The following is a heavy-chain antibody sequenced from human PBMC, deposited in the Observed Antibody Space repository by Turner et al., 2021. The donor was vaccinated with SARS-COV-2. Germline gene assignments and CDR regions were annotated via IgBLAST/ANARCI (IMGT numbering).Heavy chain of an antibody. D-gene: IGHD2-15*01. J-gene: IGHJ4*02. CDR3: AKDLGRYCSGGSCYSGYFDY. V-gene: IGHV3-30-3*02. CDR1: GFTFSDYA. Sequence: QVQLVESGGGVVQPGKSLRLSCATSGFTFSDYAMHWVRQAPGRRPEWVAVISHEGNAKFYTDSVKGRFTISRDNSKNTLYLQMNSLRAEDTAVYYCAKDLGRYCSGGSCYSGYFDYWGQGTLVTVSS. CDR2: ISHEGNAK.